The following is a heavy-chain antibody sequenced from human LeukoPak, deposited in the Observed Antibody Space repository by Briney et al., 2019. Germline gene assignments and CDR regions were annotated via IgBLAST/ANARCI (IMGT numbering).Heavy chain of an antibody. CDR2: INPNGGST. CDR1: GYTFTRYY. Sequence: ASVYVSCKASGYTFTRYYMHWVRQSPGQGLEWMGIINPNGGSTSYPQKCQGRVTMSTYTYTSTFYMEFRSLRYEDMAVYYCARDPLRRGRAPFDQWGQGTLVTVSS. J-gene: IGHJ4*02. V-gene: IGHV1-46*01. CDR3: ARDPLRRGRAPFDQ.